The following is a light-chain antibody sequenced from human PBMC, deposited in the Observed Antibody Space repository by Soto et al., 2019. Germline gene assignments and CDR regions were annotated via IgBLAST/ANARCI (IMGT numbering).Light chain of an antibody. V-gene: IGLV1-40*01. J-gene: IGLJ1*01. CDR1: SSNIGAGYD. CDR2: VNI. Sequence: QSVLAQPPSVSGAAGQRVTISCTGSSSNIGAGYDVHWYQQLPGTAPKLLIYVNINRPAGVPDRFSGSKSGTSASLAITGLQAEDEADYYCQSYDSSPSGYVFGTGTKVTVL. CDR3: QSYDSSPSGYV.